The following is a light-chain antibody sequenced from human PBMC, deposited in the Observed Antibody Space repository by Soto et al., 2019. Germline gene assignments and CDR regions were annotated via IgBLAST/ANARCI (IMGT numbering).Light chain of an antibody. CDR1: QSVSSSY. Sequence: EIELTQSPGTLSLSPGERATLSCRASQSVSSSYLAWYQQKPGQAPRLLIYGASSRATGIPDRFSGSGSGTDFTFTISRLEPDDFAVYYCQQYGDSPRAFGQGTKVDIK. CDR3: QQYGDSPRA. CDR2: GAS. J-gene: IGKJ1*01. V-gene: IGKV3-20*01.